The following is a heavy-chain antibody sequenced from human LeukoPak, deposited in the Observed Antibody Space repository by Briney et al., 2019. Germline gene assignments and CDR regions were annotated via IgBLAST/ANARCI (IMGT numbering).Heavy chain of an antibody. CDR3: AKDFGSGSYGDGYFDY. D-gene: IGHD3-10*01. J-gene: IGHJ4*02. V-gene: IGHV3-23*01. Sequence: GGSLRLSCAASGFTFNNYAMSWVRQAPGKGLEWVSGISGSGGSTYYADSVKGRFTISRDNSKNTLYLQMNSLRAEDTAVYYCAKDFGSGSYGDGYFDYWGQGTLVTVSS. CDR1: GFTFNNYA. CDR2: ISGSGGST.